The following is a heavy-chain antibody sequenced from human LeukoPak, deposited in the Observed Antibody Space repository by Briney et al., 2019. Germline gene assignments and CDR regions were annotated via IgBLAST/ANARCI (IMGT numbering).Heavy chain of an antibody. CDR1: GFTFSSYA. CDR3: AKVRDLDTVLGRFDN. D-gene: IGHD5-18*01. J-gene: IGHJ5*02. Sequence: GGSLRLSCAASGFTFSSYAMSWVRQAPGKGLEWVSVISGNGGRTYYADSVKGRFTISRDNSKNTLYLQMNSLRGEDTAVYYCAKVRDLDTVLGRFDNWGQGTLATVSS. V-gene: IGHV3-23*01. CDR2: ISGNGGRT.